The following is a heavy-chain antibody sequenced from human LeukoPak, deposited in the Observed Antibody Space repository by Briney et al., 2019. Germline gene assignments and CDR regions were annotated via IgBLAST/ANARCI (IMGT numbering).Heavy chain of an antibody. D-gene: IGHD6-13*01. CDR1: GGSISSSSYY. CDR3: ARRHSSSWFPFDY. V-gene: IGHV4-39*01. CDR2: IYYSGST. J-gene: IGHJ4*02. Sequence: TSETLSLTCTVSGGSISSSSYYWGWIRQPPGKGLEWIGSIYYSGSTYYNPSLKSRVTISVDTSKNQFSLKLSSVTAADTAVYYCARRHSSSWFPFDYWGQGTLVTVSS.